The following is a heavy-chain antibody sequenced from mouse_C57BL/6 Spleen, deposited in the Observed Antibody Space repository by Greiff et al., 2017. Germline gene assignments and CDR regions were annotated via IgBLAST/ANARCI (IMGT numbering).Heavy chain of an antibody. CDR2: ISYSGST. CDR1: GYSITSGYD. J-gene: IGHJ4*01. Sequence: EVQVVESGPGMVKPSQSLSLTCTVTGYSITSGYDWHWIRHFPGNKLEWMGYISYSGSTNYNPSLKSRISITHDTSKNHFFLKLNSVTTEDTATYYCARAGYGSSYDAMDYWGQGTSVTVSS. D-gene: IGHD1-1*01. CDR3: ARAGYGSSYDAMDY. V-gene: IGHV3-1*01.